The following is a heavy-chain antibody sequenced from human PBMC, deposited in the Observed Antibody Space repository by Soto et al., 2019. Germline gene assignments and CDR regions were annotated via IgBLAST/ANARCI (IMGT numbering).Heavy chain of an antibody. CDR3: AADTLTMIVVVPHAFDT. D-gene: IGHD3-22*01. Sequence: SVKVSCKASGFTFTSSAVQWVRQARGQRLEWIGWIVVGSGNTNYAQKFQERVTITRDMSTSTAYMELSSLRSEDTAVYYCAADTLTMIVVVPHAFDTRGQGTMVNVSS. V-gene: IGHV1-58*01. CDR1: GFTFTSSA. J-gene: IGHJ3*02. CDR2: IVVGSGNT.